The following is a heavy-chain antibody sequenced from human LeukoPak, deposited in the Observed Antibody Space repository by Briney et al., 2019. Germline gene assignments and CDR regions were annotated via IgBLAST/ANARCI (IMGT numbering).Heavy chain of an antibody. J-gene: IGHJ4*02. V-gene: IGHV4-39*07. Sequence: SETLSLTCTVSGGSISSSSYYWGWIRQPPGKGLEWIGSIYYSGSTYYNPSLKSRVTISVDTSKNQFSLKLSSVTAADTAVYYCARGRNYYDSSVFRGPPVWVDYWGQGTLVTVSS. CDR1: GGSISSSSYY. CDR2: IYYSGST. D-gene: IGHD3-22*01. CDR3: ARGRNYYDSSVFRGPPVWVDY.